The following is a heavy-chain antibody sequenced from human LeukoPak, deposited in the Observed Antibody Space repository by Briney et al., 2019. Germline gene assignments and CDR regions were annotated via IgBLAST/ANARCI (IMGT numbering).Heavy chain of an antibody. D-gene: IGHD5-18*01. CDR1: GGTFSGYA. V-gene: IGHV1-69*05. CDR3: ARGTNSYEFWFDP. CDR2: IIPIFGTS. Sequence: ASVKVSCKASGGTFSGYAISWVRQAPGQGLEWMGGIIPIFGTSNYAQKFQGRVSITTDESTSTAYMELSSLTSEDTAVYYCARGTNSYEFWFDPWGQGTLVTVSS. J-gene: IGHJ5*02.